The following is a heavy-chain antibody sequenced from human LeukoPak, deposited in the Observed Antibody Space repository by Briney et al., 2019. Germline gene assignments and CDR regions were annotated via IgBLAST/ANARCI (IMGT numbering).Heavy chain of an antibody. CDR3: AGHGGTRIFPI. V-gene: IGHV3-48*02. Sequence: GGSLRLSCAASGFTFSDYSMNWVRQAPGKGLEWVSFISSSSSSKYYTDSVKGRFTISRDNAKKFLFLQMNSLRDEDTAVYYCAGHGGTRIFPIWGQGTVVTVSS. CDR1: GFTFSDYS. D-gene: IGHD2-15*01. J-gene: IGHJ3*02. CDR2: ISSSSSSK.